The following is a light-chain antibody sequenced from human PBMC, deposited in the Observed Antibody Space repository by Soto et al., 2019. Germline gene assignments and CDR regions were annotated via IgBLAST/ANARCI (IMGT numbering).Light chain of an antibody. CDR3: QQYDNLPSLT. CDR2: DAS. Sequence: DIQMTQSPSSLSASVGDRVTITCQASQDISNYLNWYQQKPGKAPKLLINDASNLETGDPSRFSGSGSGTDFTFTISSLQPEDIATYYCQQYDNLPSLTFGGGTKVEIK. J-gene: IGKJ4*01. V-gene: IGKV1-33*01. CDR1: QDISNY.